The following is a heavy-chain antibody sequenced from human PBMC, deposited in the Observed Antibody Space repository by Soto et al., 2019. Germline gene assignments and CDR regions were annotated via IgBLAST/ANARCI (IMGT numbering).Heavy chain of an antibody. CDR3: AREWGIAAADAFDI. CDR2: IYSGGST. J-gene: IGHJ3*02. V-gene: IGHV3-53*04. Sequence: EVQLVESGGGLVQPGGSLRLSCAASGFTVSSNYMSWVRQAPGKGLEWVAVIYSGGSTYYADSVKGRITISRHNSKNTLYLQMNSLRAEDTAVYYCAREWGIAAADAFDIWGQGTMVTVSS. D-gene: IGHD6-13*01. CDR1: GFTVSSNY.